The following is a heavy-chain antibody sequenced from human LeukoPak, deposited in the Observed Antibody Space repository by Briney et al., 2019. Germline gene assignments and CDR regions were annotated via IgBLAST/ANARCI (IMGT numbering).Heavy chain of an antibody. CDR3: AKALGRWMTTVTPGY. CDR2: ISGSGGST. J-gene: IGHJ4*02. CDR1: GFTFSSYA. Sequence: GGSLRLSCAASGFTFSSYATSWVRQAPGKGLEWVPAISGSGGSTYYADSVKGRFTISRDNSKNTLYLQMNSLRAEDTAVYYCAKALGRWMTTVTPGYWGQGTLVTVSS. V-gene: IGHV3-23*01. D-gene: IGHD4-17*01.